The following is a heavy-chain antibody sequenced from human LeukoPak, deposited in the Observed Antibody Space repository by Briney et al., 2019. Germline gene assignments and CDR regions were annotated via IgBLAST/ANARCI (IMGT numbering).Heavy chain of an antibody. Sequence: GGSLRLSCAASGFTVSSNYMSWVRQAPGKGLEWVSVIYSGGSTYYADSVKGRFTISRDNSKNTLYLQMNSLRAEDTAVYYCAKEDCTNGVCQGGFDYWGQGTLVTVSS. J-gene: IGHJ4*02. CDR1: GFTVSSNY. V-gene: IGHV3-66*01. CDR3: AKEDCTNGVCQGGFDY. D-gene: IGHD2-8*01. CDR2: IYSGGST.